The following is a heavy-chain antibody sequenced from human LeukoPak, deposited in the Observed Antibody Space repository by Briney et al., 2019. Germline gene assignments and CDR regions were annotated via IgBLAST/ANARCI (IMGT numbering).Heavy chain of an antibody. J-gene: IGHJ5*02. V-gene: IGHV4-30-4*01. CDR2: IYYGGST. Sequence: SETLSLTCTVSGGSISSGDYYWSWIRQPPGKGLEWIGYIYYGGSTYYNPSLKSRVTISVDTSKNQFSLKLSSVTAADTAVYYCARDTGEAFDPWGQGTLVTVSS. CDR1: GGSISSGDYY. CDR3: ARDTGEAFDP. D-gene: IGHD1-14*01.